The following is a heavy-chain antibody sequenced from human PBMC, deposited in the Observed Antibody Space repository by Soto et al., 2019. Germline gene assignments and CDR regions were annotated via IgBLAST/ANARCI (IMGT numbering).Heavy chain of an antibody. J-gene: IGHJ5*02. Sequence: PSETLSLTCTVPGGSISSGGYYWSWIRQHPGKGLEWIGYIYYSGSTYYNPSLKSRVTISVDTSKNQFSLKLSSVTAADTAVYYCARDRQYSSSDSWFDPWGQGTLVTVSS. CDR2: IYYSGST. CDR1: GGSISSGGYY. CDR3: ARDRQYSSSDSWFDP. D-gene: IGHD6-6*01. V-gene: IGHV4-31*03.